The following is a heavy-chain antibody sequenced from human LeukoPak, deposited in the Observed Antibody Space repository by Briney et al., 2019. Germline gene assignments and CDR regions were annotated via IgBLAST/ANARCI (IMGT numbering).Heavy chain of an antibody. V-gene: IGHV4-34*01. CDR1: GGSFSGYS. CDR3: AREGGPYRPLDY. Sequence: SETLSLTCAVYGGSFSGYSWSWIRQPPGKGLEWIGEINHSGSTNYNPSLKSRVTISVDTSKKQFSLKLSSVTAADTAVYYCAREGGPYRPLDYSGQGTLVTVSS. J-gene: IGHJ4*02. CDR2: INHSGST.